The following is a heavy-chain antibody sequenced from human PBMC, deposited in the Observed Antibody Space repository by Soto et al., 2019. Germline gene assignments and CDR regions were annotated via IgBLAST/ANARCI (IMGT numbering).Heavy chain of an antibody. V-gene: IGHV4-31*03. CDR2: IYYSGST. D-gene: IGHD5-18*01. Sequence: ASETLSLTCTVSGGSISSGGYYWSWIRQHPGKGLEWIGYIYYSGSTYYNPSLKSRVTISVDTSKNQFSLKLSSVTAADTAVYYCARRGYSYGYDHYFDYWGQGTLVTVSS. CDR1: GGSISSGGYY. J-gene: IGHJ4*02. CDR3: ARRGYSYGYDHYFDY.